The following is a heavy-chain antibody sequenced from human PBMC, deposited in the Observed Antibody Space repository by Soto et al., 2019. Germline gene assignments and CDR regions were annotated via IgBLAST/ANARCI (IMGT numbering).Heavy chain of an antibody. D-gene: IGHD3-3*01. CDR2: ISSTGSFI. J-gene: IGHJ4*02. V-gene: IGHV3-21*01. CDR1: GFSFSTSI. CDR3: ARLSRANYDFWSGDYYFDS. Sequence: PGGSLRLSCAASGFSFSTSIMYWVRQAPGKGLEWVSSISSTGSFIYYADSLKGRFTISRGNADNSLFLQMNNLRAEGTAVYYCARLSRANYDFWSGDYYFDSWGQGTLVTVSS.